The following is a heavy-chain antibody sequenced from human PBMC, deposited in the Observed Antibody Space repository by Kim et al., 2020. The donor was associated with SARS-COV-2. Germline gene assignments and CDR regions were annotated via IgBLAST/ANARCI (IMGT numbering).Heavy chain of an antibody. V-gene: IGHV3-73*01. CDR3: TRQDTSGYVY. CDR1: GFTFSGSA. J-gene: IGHJ4*02. D-gene: IGHD3-22*01. Sequence: GGSLRLSCAASGFTFSGSAMHWVRQASGNGLEWVGRIRSKANTYATAYAASVQGRFTISRDDSKNTAYLQMNSLKTEDTAVYFCTRQDTSGYVYWGQGTLVTVSS. CDR2: IRSKANTYAT.